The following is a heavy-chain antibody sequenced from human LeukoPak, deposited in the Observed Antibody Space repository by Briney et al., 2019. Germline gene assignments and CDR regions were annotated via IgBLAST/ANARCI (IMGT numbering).Heavy chain of an antibody. CDR3: ARNGVGDATAEYFQH. V-gene: IGHV1-18*01. CDR2: ISAYNGNT. D-gene: IGHD2-2*01. CDR1: GYTFTSYG. Sequence: GASVKVSCKASGYTFTSYGISWVRQAPGQGLECMGWISAYNGNTNYAQKLQGRVTLTTDTSTSTAYMELRSLRSDDTAVYYCARNGVGDATAEYFQHWGQGTLVTVSS. J-gene: IGHJ1*01.